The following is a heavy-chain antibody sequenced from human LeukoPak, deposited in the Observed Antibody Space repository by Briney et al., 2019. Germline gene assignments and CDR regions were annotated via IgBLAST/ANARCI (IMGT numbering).Heavy chain of an antibody. D-gene: IGHD2-21*02. CDR2: MSYDESNK. CDR3: ARKEACGGDCCAYGMDV. CDR1: RFTFSSYA. J-gene: IGHJ6*02. V-gene: IGHV3-30-3*01. Sequence: GRSLRLSCAASRFTFSSYAMHWVRQAPGKGLEWVAVMSYDESNKYYADSVKGRFTISRDNSKNTLYLQMHSLRAEDTAVYYCARKEACGGDCCAYGMDVWGQGTTVTVSS.